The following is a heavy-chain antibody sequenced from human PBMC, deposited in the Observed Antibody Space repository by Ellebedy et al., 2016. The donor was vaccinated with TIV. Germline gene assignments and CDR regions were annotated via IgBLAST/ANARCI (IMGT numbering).Heavy chain of an antibody. V-gene: IGHV3-23*01. CDR2: ISGIGGRA. CDR3: AKDASSGWVEAFDI. D-gene: IGHD6-19*01. Sequence: PGGSLRLSCEASGFTSSSYAMNWVRQPPGKGLQWVSAISGIGGRAYYSDSVQGRFATPRDNSKKTLYLQMYSLTAEDTAVYYCAKDASSGWVEAFDIWGQGTVVTVSS. CDR1: GFTSSSYA. J-gene: IGHJ3*02.